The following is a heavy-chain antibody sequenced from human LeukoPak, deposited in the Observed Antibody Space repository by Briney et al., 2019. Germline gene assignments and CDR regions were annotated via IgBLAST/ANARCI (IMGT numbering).Heavy chain of an antibody. CDR1: GGSISSYY. V-gene: IGHV4-59*08. D-gene: IGHD5-18*01. CDR2: IYYSGST. Sequence: SETLSLTCTVSGGSISSYYWSWSRQPPGKGLEWIGYIYYSGSTNYNPSLKSRVTISVDTSKNQFSLKLSSVTAADTAVYYCARRSGYSCGYSYYYGMDVWGQGTTVTVSS. J-gene: IGHJ6*02. CDR3: ARRSGYSCGYSYYYGMDV.